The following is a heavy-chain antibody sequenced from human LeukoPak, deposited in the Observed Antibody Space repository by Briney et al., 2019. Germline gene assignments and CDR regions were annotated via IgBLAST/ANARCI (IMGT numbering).Heavy chain of an antibody. D-gene: IGHD1-26*01. J-gene: IGHJ4*02. Sequence: GRSLRLSCAASGFTFSSYAMHWVRQAPGKGLEWVAVISYDGSNKHYADSVKGRFTISRDNSKNTLYLQMNSLRAEDTAVYYCAKPPPRSGSYSPGVYWGQGTLVTVSS. CDR2: ISYDGSNK. CDR3: AKPPPRSGSYSPGVY. CDR1: GFTFSSYA. V-gene: IGHV3-30-3*02.